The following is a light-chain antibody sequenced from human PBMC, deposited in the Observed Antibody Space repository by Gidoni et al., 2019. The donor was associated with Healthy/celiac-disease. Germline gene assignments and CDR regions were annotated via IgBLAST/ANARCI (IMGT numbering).Light chain of an antibody. V-gene: IGKV4-1*01. J-gene: IGKJ1*01. CDR3: RQYYSTPRT. CDR1: QSVLYSSNNKNY. CDR2: SAS. Sequence: DIVMTQSPDSLAVSLGERATINCKSSQSVLYSSNNKNYLAWYQQKPGQPPKLLIYSASTRESGVPDRFSGRGSGTVFTLTISSLQAEDVAVYYCRQYYSTPRTFGQGTKVEIK.